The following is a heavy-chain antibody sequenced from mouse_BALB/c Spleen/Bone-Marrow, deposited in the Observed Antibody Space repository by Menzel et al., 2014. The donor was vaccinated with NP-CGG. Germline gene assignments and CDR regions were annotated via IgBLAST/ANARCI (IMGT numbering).Heavy chain of an antibody. D-gene: IGHD1-1*01. Sequence: VKLMESGAELAKPGASVKMSCKASGYTFTSYWMHWVKQRPGQGLEWIGYINPSTGYTEYNQKFKDKATLTADKSSSTAYMQLSSLTSEDYAVYYCARLTTVVPYDYWGQGTTLTVSS. CDR3: ARLTTVVPYDY. V-gene: IGHV1-7*01. J-gene: IGHJ2*01. CDR2: INPSTGYT. CDR1: GYTFTSYW.